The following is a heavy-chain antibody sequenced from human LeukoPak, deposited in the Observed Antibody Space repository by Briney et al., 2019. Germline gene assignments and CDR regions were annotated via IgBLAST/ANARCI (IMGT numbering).Heavy chain of an antibody. V-gene: IGHV3-33*01. CDR1: GFTFSSDG. CDR2: IWYDGSNK. Sequence: CLRLSSAPRGFTFSSDGMHWGRQAPRTGLGWGAVIWYDGSNKYYADSVKGRFTISRDNSKNTLYLQMNSLRAEDTAVYYCARVEYSSGWPLDYWGQGTLVTVSS. J-gene: IGHJ4*02. CDR3: ARVEYSSGWPLDY. D-gene: IGHD6-19*01.